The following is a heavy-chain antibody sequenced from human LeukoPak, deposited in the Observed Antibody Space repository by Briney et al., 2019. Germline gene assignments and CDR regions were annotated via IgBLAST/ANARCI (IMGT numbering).Heavy chain of an antibody. CDR2: IYYSGST. CDR1: GGSITNYY. V-gene: IGHV4-59*12. J-gene: IGHJ3*02. Sequence: SETLSLTCTVSGGSITNYYWSWIRQPPGKGLEWIGSIYYSGSTYYNPSLKRRVTISVDTSKKHFSLRLSSVTAADTAVYYCARLAVAGPIWGQGTMVTVSS. CDR3: ARLAVAGPI. D-gene: IGHD6-19*01.